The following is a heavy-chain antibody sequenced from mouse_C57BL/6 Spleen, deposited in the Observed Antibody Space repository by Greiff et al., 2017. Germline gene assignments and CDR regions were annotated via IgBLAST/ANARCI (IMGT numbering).Heavy chain of an antibody. J-gene: IGHJ4*01. CDR2: INPSSGYT. D-gene: IGHD2-14*01. Sequence: QVHVKQSGAELARPGASVKMSCKASGYTFTSYTMHWVKQRPGQGLEWIGYINPSSGYTKYNQKFKDKATLTADKSSSTAYMQLSSLTSEDSAVYYCARRGNYSRAMDYWGQGTSVTVSS. V-gene: IGHV1-4*01. CDR3: ARRGNYSRAMDY. CDR1: GYTFTSYT.